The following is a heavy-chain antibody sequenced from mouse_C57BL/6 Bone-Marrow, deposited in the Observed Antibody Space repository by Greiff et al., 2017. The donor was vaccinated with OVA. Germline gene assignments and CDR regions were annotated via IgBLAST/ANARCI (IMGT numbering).Heavy chain of an antibody. V-gene: IGHV14-4*01. CDR2: IDPENGDT. Sequence: VHVKQSGAELVRPGASVKLSCTASGFNIKDDYMHWVKQRPEQGLEWIGWIDPENGDTEYASKFQGKATITADTSSNTAYLQLSSLTSEDTAVYYCTGCMVKGFAYWGQGTLVTVSA. J-gene: IGHJ3*01. D-gene: IGHD2-2*01. CDR3: TGCMVKGFAY. CDR1: GFNIKDDY.